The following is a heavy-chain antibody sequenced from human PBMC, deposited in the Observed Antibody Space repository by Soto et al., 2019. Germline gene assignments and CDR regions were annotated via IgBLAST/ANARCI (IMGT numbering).Heavy chain of an antibody. Sequence: ASVKVSCRASGYTFTSYAMHWVRQAPGQRLEWMGWINAGNGNTKYSQKFQGRVTITRDTSASTAYMELSSLRSEDTAVYYCARRIAASGDFDDWGQGTLVTVSS. CDR3: ARRIAASGDFDD. CDR1: GYTFTSYA. CDR2: INAGNGNT. J-gene: IGHJ4*02. D-gene: IGHD6-6*01. V-gene: IGHV1-3*01.